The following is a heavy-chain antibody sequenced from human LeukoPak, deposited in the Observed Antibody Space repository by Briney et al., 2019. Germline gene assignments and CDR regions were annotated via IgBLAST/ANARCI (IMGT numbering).Heavy chain of an antibody. J-gene: IGHJ4*02. CDR1: AFTFSSYG. Sequence: GGSLRLSCAVSAFTFSSYGMHWVRQAPGKGLEWVTVISYDGSYKYYADSVKGRFTISRDNSKNTLYLQMNSLRVEDTAVYYCATAKEALSSSWYLSVDYWGQGTLVTVSS. CDR2: ISYDGSYK. D-gene: IGHD6-13*01. CDR3: ATAKEALSSSWYLSVDY. V-gene: IGHV3-30*03.